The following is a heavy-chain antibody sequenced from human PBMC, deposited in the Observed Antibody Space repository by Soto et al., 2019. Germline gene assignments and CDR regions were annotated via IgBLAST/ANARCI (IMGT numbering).Heavy chain of an antibody. Sequence: EVELVESRGGLVQPGGSLRLSCAASGFPFSTYSMSWVRQAPGKGLEWISYISASTLTTFYADSVKGRFTISRDTAQNSLYHQMNRLRDEDTAVYYCARAPQLVAPAATGFDSSGQGTLVTVSS. CDR2: ISASTLTT. D-gene: IGHD2-2*01. V-gene: IGHV3-48*02. CDR3: ARAPQLVAPAATGFDS. J-gene: IGHJ4*02. CDR1: GFPFSTYS.